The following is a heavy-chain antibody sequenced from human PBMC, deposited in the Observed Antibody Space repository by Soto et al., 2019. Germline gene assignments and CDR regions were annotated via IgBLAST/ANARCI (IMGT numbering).Heavy chain of an antibody. V-gene: IGHV1-18*04. CDR3: ARGITMVRGATLGMDV. CDR1: GYTFTSYG. Sequence: ASVKVSCKASGYTFTSYGISWVRQAPGQGLEWMGWISAYNGNTNYAQKLQGRVTMTTDTSTSIAYMELRSLRSDDTAVYYCARGITMVRGATLGMDVWGQGTTVTVSS. J-gene: IGHJ6*02. D-gene: IGHD3-10*01. CDR2: ISAYNGNT.